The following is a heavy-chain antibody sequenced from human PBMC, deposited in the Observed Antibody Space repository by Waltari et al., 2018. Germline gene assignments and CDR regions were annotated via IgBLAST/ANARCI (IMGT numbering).Heavy chain of an antibody. CDR3: ARDRGRGLYLDS. Sequence: QLHLQQSGPGLVKPSESLSPPCAVSTSSLSTTYFWSWVRRSPGKGVEWIGQVHRSGRSNYNPSLASRVTVSIDTANNQFYLRVPSPTAADTAMYYCARDRGRGLYLDSWGQGTLVTVSP. D-gene: IGHD2-15*01. J-gene: IGHJ4*02. V-gene: IGHV4-4*02. CDR2: VHRSGRS. CDR1: TSSLSTTYF.